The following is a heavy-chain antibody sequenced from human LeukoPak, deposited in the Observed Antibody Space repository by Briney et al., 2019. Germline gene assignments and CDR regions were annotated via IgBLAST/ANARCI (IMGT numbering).Heavy chain of an antibody. CDR1: GFVLSTYD. D-gene: IGHD1-26*01. CDR2: IITAGDT. Sequence: GGSLRLSCAASGFVLSTYDMHWVRQTTGKGLEWVSAIITAGDTYYPGSVKGRFTISRENAKNSLYLQMNSLRAEDTAVYYCARSGTYYLGALDYWGQGTLVTVSS. J-gene: IGHJ4*02. CDR3: ARSGTYYLGALDY. V-gene: IGHV3-13*01.